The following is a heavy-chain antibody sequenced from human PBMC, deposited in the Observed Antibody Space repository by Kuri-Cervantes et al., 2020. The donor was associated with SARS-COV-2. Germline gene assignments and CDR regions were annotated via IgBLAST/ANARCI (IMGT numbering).Heavy chain of an antibody. J-gene: IGHJ4*02. V-gene: IGHV3-21*01. CDR1: GFTFSDYY. CDR2: ISSSSSYI. D-gene: IGHD3-3*01. Sequence: GGSLRLSCAASGFTFSDYYMNWVRQAPGKGLEWVSSISSSSSYIYYADSVKGRFTISRDNAKNSLYLQMNSLRAEDTAVYYCAREGVLRFSSSDYWGQGTLVTVSS. CDR3: AREGVLRFSSSDY.